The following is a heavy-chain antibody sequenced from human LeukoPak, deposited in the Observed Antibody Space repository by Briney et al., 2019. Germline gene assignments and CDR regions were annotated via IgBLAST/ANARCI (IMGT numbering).Heavy chain of an antibody. CDR1: GGSFSGYY. D-gene: IGHD3-22*01. CDR3: ARVIDYDISGYYLGY. V-gene: IGHV4-34*01. CDR2: INDSGST. J-gene: IGHJ4*02. Sequence: SETLSLTCAVYGGSFSGYYWSWIRQPPGKGREWIGEINDSGSTSCSPSLKSRVSISVATSKNQFSLKLSSVTAADTAVYYCARVIDYDISGYYLGYWGQGNRVTVSS.